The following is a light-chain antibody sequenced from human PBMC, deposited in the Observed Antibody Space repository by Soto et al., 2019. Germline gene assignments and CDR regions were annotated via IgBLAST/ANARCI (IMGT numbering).Light chain of an antibody. CDR3: HQYGSSPPCT. Sequence: EVVLTQSPGTLSLSPGERATLSCRASQSISNNYFAWYQQKAGPAPRLLIFGSSDRATGLPDMFSGSGSGTDFTLTIRTLEPEDFAVYYCHQYGSSPPCTFGQGTKREIK. CDR1: QSISNNY. J-gene: IGKJ2*02. CDR2: GSS. V-gene: IGKV3-20*01.